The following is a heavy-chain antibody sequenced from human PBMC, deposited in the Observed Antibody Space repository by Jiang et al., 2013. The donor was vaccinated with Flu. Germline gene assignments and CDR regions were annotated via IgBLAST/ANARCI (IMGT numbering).Heavy chain of an antibody. CDR3: ARDNGVVAATPWYFDY. V-gene: IGHV4-59*01. Sequence: EWIGYIYYSGSTNXNPSLKSRVTISVDTSKNQFSLKLTSVTAADTALYYCARDNGVVAATPWYFDYWGQGTLVTVSS. J-gene: IGHJ4*02. D-gene: IGHD2-15*01. CDR2: IYYSGST.